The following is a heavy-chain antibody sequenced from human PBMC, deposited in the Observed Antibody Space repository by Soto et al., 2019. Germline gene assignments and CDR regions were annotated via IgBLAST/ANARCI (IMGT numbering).Heavy chain of an antibody. CDR3: AKGPNYYDSSGPSP. CDR2: ISGSGGST. V-gene: IGHV3-23*01. D-gene: IGHD3-22*01. Sequence: GGSLRLSCAASVFTFSSYAMSWVRQAPGKGLEWVSAISGSGGSTYYADSVKGRFTISRDNSKNTLYLQMNSLRAEDTAVYYCAKGPNYYDSSGPSPWGQGTLVTVSS. CDR1: VFTFSSYA. J-gene: IGHJ5*02.